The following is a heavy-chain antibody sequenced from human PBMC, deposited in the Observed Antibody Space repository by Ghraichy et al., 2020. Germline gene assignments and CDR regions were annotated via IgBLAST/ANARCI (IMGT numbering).Heavy chain of an antibody. CDR1: GGSFSGYY. Sequence: SQTLSLTCAVYGGSFSGYYWSWIRQPPGKGLEWIGEINHSGSTNYNPSLKSRVTISVDTSKNQFSLKLSSVTAADTAVYYCARAVVPAAIPSNWFDPWGQGTLVTVSS. J-gene: IGHJ5*02. D-gene: IGHD2-2*01. V-gene: IGHV4-34*01. CDR3: ARAVVPAAIPSNWFDP. CDR2: INHSGST.